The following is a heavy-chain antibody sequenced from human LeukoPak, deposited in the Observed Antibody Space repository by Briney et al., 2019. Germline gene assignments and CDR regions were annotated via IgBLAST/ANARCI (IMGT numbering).Heavy chain of an antibody. CDR3: GKDPNGDYIGAFDM. Sequence: GGSLRLSCVGSGFTFSKFGMIWVRQAPGKGPEWVSDISASGSNTKYADSVKGRSTISRDNAKNTLYLQMNSLRAEDTAVYYCGKDPNGDYIGAFDMWGQGTMVTVSP. V-gene: IGHV3-23*01. J-gene: IGHJ3*02. D-gene: IGHD4-17*01. CDR1: GFTFSKFG. CDR2: ISASGSNT.